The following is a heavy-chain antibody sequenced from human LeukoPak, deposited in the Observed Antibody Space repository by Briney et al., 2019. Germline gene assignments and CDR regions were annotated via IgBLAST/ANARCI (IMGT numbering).Heavy chain of an antibody. CDR3: ARGTRSRDGYNPGPTFAFDP. Sequence: SVKVSCKATGGTFSSYAISWVRQAPGQGLEWMGRIIPIFGTANYAQKFQGRVTITTDESTSTAYMELSSLRSEDTAVYYCARGTRSRDGYNPGPTFAFDPWGQGTLVTVSS. V-gene: IGHV1-69*05. D-gene: IGHD5-24*01. CDR1: GGTFSSYA. J-gene: IGHJ5*02. CDR2: IIPIFGTA.